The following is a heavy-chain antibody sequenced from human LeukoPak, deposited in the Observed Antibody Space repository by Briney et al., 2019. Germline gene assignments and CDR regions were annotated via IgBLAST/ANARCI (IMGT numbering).Heavy chain of an antibody. CDR2: IPSDGRNK. J-gene: IGHJ4*02. Sequence: PGRSLRLSCAASGFTFSSYGMHCVRQAPGKGLGWVAVIPSDGRNKYYADSVKGRFTISRDNSKNTLYLQMNSLRAEDTAVYYCARVQYSSGWYFDYWGQGTLVTVSS. D-gene: IGHD6-19*01. CDR1: GFTFSSYG. V-gene: IGHV3-30*04. CDR3: ARVQYSSGWYFDY.